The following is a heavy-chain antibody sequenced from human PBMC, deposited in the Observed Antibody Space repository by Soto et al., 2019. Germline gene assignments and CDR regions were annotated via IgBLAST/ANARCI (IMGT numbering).Heavy chain of an antibody. D-gene: IGHD1-26*01. CDR2: IIHTGGT. V-gene: IGHV4-34*12. CDR1: GGSFSGYF. Sequence: PSETLSLTCAVYGGSFSGYFWTWIRQSPGKGLEWIGEIIHTGGTNYNPSLKSRVTISVDSSKNQFSLKLISVAAADTAVYHCGRLKSTYSGSYYGGGFFDYWGPGTLVTVSS. CDR3: GRLKSTYSGSYYGGGFFDY. J-gene: IGHJ4*02.